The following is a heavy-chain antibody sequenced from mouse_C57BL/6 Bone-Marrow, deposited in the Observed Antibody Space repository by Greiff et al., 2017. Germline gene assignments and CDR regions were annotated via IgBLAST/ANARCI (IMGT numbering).Heavy chain of an antibody. V-gene: IGHV5-6*02. CDR3: ASRGWYFDV. CDR2: ISSGGSYT. CDR1: GFTFSSYG. Sequence: EVKLVESGGDLVKPGGSLKLSCAASGFTFSSYGMSWVRQTPDKRLEWVATISSGGSYTYYPDSVKGRFTFSRDNAKNTLYLQMSSLKSEDTAMDYCASRGWYFDVWGTGTTVTVSS. J-gene: IGHJ1*03.